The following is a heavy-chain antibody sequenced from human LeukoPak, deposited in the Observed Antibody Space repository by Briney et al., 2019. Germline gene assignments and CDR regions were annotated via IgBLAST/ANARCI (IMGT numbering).Heavy chain of an antibody. D-gene: IGHD2-2*01. J-gene: IGHJ4*02. CDR1: GYTFTGYY. CDR2: INPNSGGT. V-gene: IGHV1-2*02. Sequence: ASVKVSCKASGYTFTGYYMHWVRQAPGQGLEWMGWINPNSGGTNYAQKFQGRVTMTWDTSISTAYMELSRLRSDDTAVYYCAREYCSSTSCYSSYYFDYWGQGTLVTVSS. CDR3: AREYCSSTSCYSSYYFDY.